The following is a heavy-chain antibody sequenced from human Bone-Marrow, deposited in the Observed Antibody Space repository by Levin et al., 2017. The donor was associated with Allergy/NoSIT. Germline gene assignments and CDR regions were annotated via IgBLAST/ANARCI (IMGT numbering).Heavy chain of an antibody. CDR3: ARHPHTAPFDY. CDR1: GGSINGYY. V-gene: IGHV4-59*08. J-gene: IGHJ4*02. D-gene: IGHD4-17*01. Sequence: SETLSLTCTVSGGSINGYYWSWIRQPPGKGLEWIGYVFYSGSTDYNPSLKSRVAISVDTSKNQVSLNLTSVAAADTAVYYCARHPHTAPFDYWGQGTLVTVSA. CDR2: VFYSGST.